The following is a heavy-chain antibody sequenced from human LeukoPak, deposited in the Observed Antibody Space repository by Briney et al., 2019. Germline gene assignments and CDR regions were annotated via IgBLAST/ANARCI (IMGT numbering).Heavy chain of an antibody. CDR2: ISGSGGST. D-gene: IGHD3-10*01. Sequence: GGSLRLSCAASGFTFSSYAMSWVRRAPGKGLEWVSAISGSGGSTYYADSVKGRFTISRDNSKNTLYLQMNSLRAEDTAVYYCASRPRGSGSYYTDYWGQGTLVTVSS. J-gene: IGHJ4*02. V-gene: IGHV3-23*01. CDR3: ASRPRGSGSYYTDY. CDR1: GFTFSSYA.